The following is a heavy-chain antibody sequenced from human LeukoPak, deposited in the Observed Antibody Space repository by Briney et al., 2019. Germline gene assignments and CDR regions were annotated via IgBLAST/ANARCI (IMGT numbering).Heavy chain of an antibody. Sequence: GGSLRLSCAASGFTFSSYSMNWVRQAPGKGLEWISYITTSGGAKNYADSVKGRFTISRDNAKNSLYLQMNSLRDEDTAVYYCARDQISSSLYKEPLDYWGQGTLVTVSS. CDR3: ARDQISSSLYKEPLDY. V-gene: IGHV3-48*02. CDR2: ITTSGGAK. J-gene: IGHJ4*02. D-gene: IGHD6-13*01. CDR1: GFTFSSYS.